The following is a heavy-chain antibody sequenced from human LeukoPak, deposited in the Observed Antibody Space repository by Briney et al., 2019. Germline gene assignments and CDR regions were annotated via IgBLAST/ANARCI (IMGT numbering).Heavy chain of an antibody. CDR3: ASPYDSSGFDAFDI. J-gene: IGHJ3*02. CDR2: IYTSGST. Sequence: SETLSLTCTVSGGSISSYYWSWIRQPAGKGLEWIGRIYTSGSTNYNPSLKSRVTMSADTSKNQFSLKLSSVTAADTAVYYCASPYDSSGFDAFDIWGQGTMVTASS. V-gene: IGHV4-4*07. D-gene: IGHD3-22*01. CDR1: GGSISSYY.